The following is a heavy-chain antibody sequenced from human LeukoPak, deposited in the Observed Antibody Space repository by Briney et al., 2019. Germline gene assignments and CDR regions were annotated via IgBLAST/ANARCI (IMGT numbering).Heavy chain of an antibody. CDR2: IYYSGST. J-gene: IGHJ3*02. CDR3: ARVRHTMIVGGNAFDI. Sequence: SETLSLTCTVSGGSISSYYWSWIRQPPGKGLEWIGYIYYSGSTNYNPSLKSRVTISVDTSKNQFSLKLSSVTAADTAVYYCARVRHTMIVGGNAFDIWGQGTIVTVSS. V-gene: IGHV4-59*01. D-gene: IGHD3-22*01. CDR1: GGSISSYY.